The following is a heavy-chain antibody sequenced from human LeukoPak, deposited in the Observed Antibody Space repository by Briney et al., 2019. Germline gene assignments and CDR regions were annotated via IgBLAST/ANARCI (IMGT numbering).Heavy chain of an antibody. CDR3: ARSPDILTGENFDF. CDR2: INPNSGGT. CDR1: GYTFTGYY. J-gene: IGHJ4*02. D-gene: IGHD3-9*01. Sequence: ASVKVSCKASGYTFTGYYMHWVRQAPGQGLEWMGWINPNSGGTNYAQKFQGRVTMTRDTSISTAYMELSRLRSDDTAVYYCARSPDILTGENFDFWGQGTLVTVSS. V-gene: IGHV1-2*02.